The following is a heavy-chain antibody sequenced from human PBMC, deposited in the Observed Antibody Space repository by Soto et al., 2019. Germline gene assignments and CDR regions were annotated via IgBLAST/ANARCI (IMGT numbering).Heavy chain of an antibody. CDR3: ASFYDSSGYYYDY. D-gene: IGHD3-22*01. J-gene: IGHJ4*02. CDR2: IYHSGST. CDR1: GGSISSSNW. V-gene: IGHV4-4*02. Sequence: SETLSLTCAVSGGSISSSNWWSWVRQPPGKGLEWIGEIYHSGSTNYNPSLKSRVTISVDKSKNQFSLKLSSVTAADTAVYYCASFYDSSGYYYDYWGQGTLVTVSS.